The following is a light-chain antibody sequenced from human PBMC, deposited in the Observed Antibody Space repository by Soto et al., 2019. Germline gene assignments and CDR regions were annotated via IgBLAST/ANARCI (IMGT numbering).Light chain of an antibody. J-gene: IGLJ1*01. CDR1: SSNIGAGYH. Sequence: QSVLTQPPSVSGAPGQSVTISCTGSSSNIGAGYHVHWYQQLPGTAPKLLIYADTNRPSGVPDRFSGSKSGTSASLAITGLRTDDEADYYCQSFDTSLTGLYVFGPGTKLTVL. CDR3: QSFDTSLTGLYV. V-gene: IGLV1-40*01. CDR2: ADT.